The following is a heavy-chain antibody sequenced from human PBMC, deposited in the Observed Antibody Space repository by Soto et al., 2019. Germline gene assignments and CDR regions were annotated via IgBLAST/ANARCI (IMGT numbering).Heavy chain of an antibody. CDR2: ISYDGSNK. J-gene: IGHJ4*01. V-gene: IGHV3-30-3*01. CDR3: ARARERDQQLGIPFDY. D-gene: IGHD6-13*01. Sequence: CLRLSCAASGFTFSSYAMHWVRQAPGKGLEWVAVISYDGSNKYYADSVKGRFTISRDNSKNTLYLQMNSLRAEDTAVYYCARARERDQQLGIPFDYWGKGTLVTVS. CDR1: GFTFSSYA.